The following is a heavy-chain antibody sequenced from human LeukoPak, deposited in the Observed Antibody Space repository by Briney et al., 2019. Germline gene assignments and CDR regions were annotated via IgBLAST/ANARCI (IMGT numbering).Heavy chain of an antibody. CDR3: ATTSSQWELLPFDY. CDR2: IHNSDGTT. V-gene: IGHV3-23*01. Sequence: GGSLRLSCAASGFTFRNYAMSWVRQAPGKGLEWVSGIHNSDGTTYYTDSVKGRLTISRDNSKNMLYLQMNSLRAEDTAVYYCATTSSQWELLPFDYWGQGTLVTVSS. CDR1: GFTFRNYA. D-gene: IGHD1-26*01. J-gene: IGHJ4*02.